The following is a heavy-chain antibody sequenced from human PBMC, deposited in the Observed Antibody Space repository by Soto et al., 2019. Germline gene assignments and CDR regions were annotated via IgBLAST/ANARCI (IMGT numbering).Heavy chain of an antibody. V-gene: IGHV4-39*02. CDR1: GGSITSSSYY. D-gene: IGHD2-15*01. CDR3: AREGGRYCSGGSCQVDY. Sequence: SETLSLTCTVSGGSITSSSYYWGWIRQPPGKGLEWVGSIYYSGNTYYTPSLKSRVTISVDTSKNQFSLKLSSVTAADTAVYYCAREGGRYCSGGSCQVDYWGQGTLVTVSS. J-gene: IGHJ4*02. CDR2: IYYSGNT.